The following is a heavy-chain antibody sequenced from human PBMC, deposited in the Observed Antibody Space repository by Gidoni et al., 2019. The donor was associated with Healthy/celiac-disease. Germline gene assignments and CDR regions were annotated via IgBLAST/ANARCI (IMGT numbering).Heavy chain of an antibody. Sequence: EVQLVASGGGLVQPGGSLRLSCAASGFTFSSYAMSWVRQAPGKGLEWVSSISGSGGGTYDADSVKGRFTISRDNSKNTLYLQMNSLRAEDTAVYDCARGYSGSYVPDSWGQGTLVTVSS. CDR2: ISGSGGGT. CDR3: ARGYSGSYVPDS. D-gene: IGHD1-26*01. CDR1: GFTFSSYA. J-gene: IGHJ5*01. V-gene: IGHV3-23*04.